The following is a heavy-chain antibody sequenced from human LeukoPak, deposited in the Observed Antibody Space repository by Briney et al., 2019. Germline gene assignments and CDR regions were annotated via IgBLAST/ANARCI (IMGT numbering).Heavy chain of an antibody. Sequence: PSETLSLTCAVYGGSFSGYYWSWIRQPPGRGLEWIGEINHSGSTNYNPSLKSRVTISVDTSKNQFSPKLSSVTAADTAVYYCAGDTAAAGNFDYWGQGTLVTVSS. V-gene: IGHV4-34*01. J-gene: IGHJ4*02. CDR3: AGDTAAAGNFDY. CDR1: GGSFSGYY. CDR2: INHSGST. D-gene: IGHD6-13*01.